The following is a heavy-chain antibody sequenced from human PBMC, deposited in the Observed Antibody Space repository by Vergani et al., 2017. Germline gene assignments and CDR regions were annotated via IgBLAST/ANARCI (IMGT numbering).Heavy chain of an antibody. D-gene: IGHD3-9*01. J-gene: IGHJ5*02. Sequence: QVQLVQSGAEVKKPGSSVKVSCKASGGTFSSYAISWVRQAPGQVLEWLGGIIPIFGTANYAQEFQGRVTITADESTSTAYMELSSLRSEDTAVYYCAREPAVVVRYFDWLGSWFDPWGKGTLVTVSS. CDR3: AREPAVVVRYFDWLGSWFDP. CDR2: IIPIFGTA. CDR1: GGTFSSYA. V-gene: IGHV1-69*13.